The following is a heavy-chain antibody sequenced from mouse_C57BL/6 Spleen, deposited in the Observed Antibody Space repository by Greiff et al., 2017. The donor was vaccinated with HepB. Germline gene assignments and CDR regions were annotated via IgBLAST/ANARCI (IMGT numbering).Heavy chain of an antibody. Sequence: EVQLQQSGPELVKPGASVKISCKASGYTFTDYYMNWVKQSHGKSLEWIGDINPNNGGTSYNQKFKGKATLTVDKSSSTAYMELRSLTSEASAVYYCARFTTVVATWDWYFDVWGTGTTVTVSS. J-gene: IGHJ1*03. D-gene: IGHD1-1*01. CDR2: INPNNGGT. V-gene: IGHV1-26*01. CDR3: ARFTTVVATWDWYFDV. CDR1: GYTFTDYY.